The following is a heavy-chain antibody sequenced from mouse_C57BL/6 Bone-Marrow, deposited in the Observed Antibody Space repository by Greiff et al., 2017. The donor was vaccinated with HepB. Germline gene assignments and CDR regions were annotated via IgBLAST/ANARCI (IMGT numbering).Heavy chain of an antibody. CDR2: ISDGGSYT. CDR1: GFTFSSYA. Sequence: EVQVVESGGGLVKPGGSLKLSCAASGFTFSSYAMSWVRQTPEKRLEWVATISDGGSYTYYPDNVKGRFTISRDNAKNNLYLQMSHLKSEDTAMYYCAREGYYSNYVWYFDVWGTGTTVTVSS. J-gene: IGHJ1*03. CDR3: AREGYYSNYVWYFDV. D-gene: IGHD2-5*01. V-gene: IGHV5-4*01.